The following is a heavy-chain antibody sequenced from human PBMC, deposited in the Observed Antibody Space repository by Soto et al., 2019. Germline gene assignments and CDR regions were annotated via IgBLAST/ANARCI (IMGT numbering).Heavy chain of an antibody. Sequence: QVQLVQSGAEVKKPGASVKVSCKASGYTFTSYAMHWVRQAPGQRLEWMGWINAGNGNTKYSQKFQGRVTITRDTSASTAYMELSSLRSEDTAVYYCARDEGYCSSTSCYVWWSDPWGQGTLVTVSS. V-gene: IGHV1-3*01. D-gene: IGHD2-2*01. CDR3: ARDEGYCSSTSCYVWWSDP. J-gene: IGHJ5*02. CDR1: GYTFTSYA. CDR2: INAGNGNT.